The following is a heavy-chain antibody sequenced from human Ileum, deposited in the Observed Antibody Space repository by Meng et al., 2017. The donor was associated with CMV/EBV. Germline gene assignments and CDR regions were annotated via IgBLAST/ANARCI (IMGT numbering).Heavy chain of an antibody. CDR1: GGSFSGYY. CDR3: AGKPGSLDY. Sequence: QVQLQQWGAGLLRPWEPLSRTCAVYGGSFSGYYWSWIRQPPGKGLEWIGEINHSGNTNYNPSLKSRVTISVDTSKNQFSLKLSSVTAADTDLYYCAGKPGSLDYWGQGALVTVSS. CDR2: INHSGNT. V-gene: IGHV4-34*01. J-gene: IGHJ4*02.